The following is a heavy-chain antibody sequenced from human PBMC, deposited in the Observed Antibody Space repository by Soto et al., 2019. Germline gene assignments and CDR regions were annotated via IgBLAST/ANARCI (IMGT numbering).Heavy chain of an antibody. Sequence: SETLSLTCTVSGDSVSSSYYYWGWIRQPPGKGLEWIGSIYYSGSTYYNPSLKSRVTISVDTSKNQFSLKLSSVTAAGTAVYYCASFNYDFWSGFIWFDPWGQGTLVTVSS. CDR1: GDSVSSSYYY. CDR3: ASFNYDFWSGFIWFDP. CDR2: IYYSGST. J-gene: IGHJ5*02. D-gene: IGHD3-3*01. V-gene: IGHV4-39*01.